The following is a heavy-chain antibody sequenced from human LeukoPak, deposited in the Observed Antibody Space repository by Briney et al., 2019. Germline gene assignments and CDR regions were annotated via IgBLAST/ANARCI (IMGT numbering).Heavy chain of an antibody. CDR2: IYTSGST. V-gene: IGHV4-4*07. D-gene: IGHD3-22*01. CDR3: ARGYYYDSSAYYEVRAFDI. Sequence: SETLSLTCTVPGGSISSYYWSWIRQPAGKGLEWIGRIYTSGSTNYNPSLKSRVTMSVDTSKNQFSLRLSSVTAADTAVYYCARGYYYDSSAYYEVRAFDIWGQGTMVTVSS. J-gene: IGHJ3*02. CDR1: GGSISSYY.